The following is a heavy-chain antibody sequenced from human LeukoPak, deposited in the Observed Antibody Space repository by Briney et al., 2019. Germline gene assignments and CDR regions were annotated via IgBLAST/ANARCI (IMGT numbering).Heavy chain of an antibody. V-gene: IGHV4-61*02. CDR3: ARGCSSTSCWLRMDV. D-gene: IGHD2-2*01. Sequence: SETLSLTCTVSGGSISSSSYYWGWIRQPAGKGLEWIGRIYTSGSTSYNPSLKSRVTMSIDTSKNQFSPKLSSLTAADTAVYYCARGCSSTSCWLRMDVWGQGTTVTVSS. CDR2: IYTSGST. CDR1: GGSISSSSYY. J-gene: IGHJ6*02.